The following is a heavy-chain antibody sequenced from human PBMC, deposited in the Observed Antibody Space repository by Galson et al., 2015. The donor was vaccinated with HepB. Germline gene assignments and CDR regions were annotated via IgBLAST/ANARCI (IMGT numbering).Heavy chain of an antibody. CDR1: GFSFSSYS. J-gene: IGHJ4*02. Sequence: SLRLSCAASGFSFSSYSMNWVRQAPGKGLEWVSSISDTSDYIYHADSLKGRFTISRDNTKNLVFLQMDSLRAEDTAVYYCARNLFSGAGYSVDYWDQGTLVTVSS. V-gene: IGHV3-21*01. D-gene: IGHD2-15*01. CDR3: ARNLFSGAGYSVDY. CDR2: ISDTSDYI.